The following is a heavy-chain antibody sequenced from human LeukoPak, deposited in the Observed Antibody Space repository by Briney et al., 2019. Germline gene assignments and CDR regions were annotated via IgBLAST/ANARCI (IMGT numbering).Heavy chain of an antibody. CDR2: IYSGGST. CDR3: ARDSSGWFFFDY. Sequence: PGGSLRLSCAASGFTFSSYAMHWVRQAPGKGLEWVSLIYSGGSTYYADSVKGRFTISRDNSKNTLYLQMNSLRAEDTAVYYCARDSSGWFFFDYWGQGTLVTVSS. V-gene: IGHV3-66*01. D-gene: IGHD6-19*01. J-gene: IGHJ4*02. CDR1: GFTFSSYA.